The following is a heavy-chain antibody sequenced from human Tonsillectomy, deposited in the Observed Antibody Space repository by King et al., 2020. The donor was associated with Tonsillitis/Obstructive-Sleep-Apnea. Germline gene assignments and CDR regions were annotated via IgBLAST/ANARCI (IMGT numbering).Heavy chain of an antibody. CDR2: INHSGST. Sequence: VQLQQWGAGLLKPSETLSLTCAVYGGSFTGYYWSWLRQSPGKGLEWIGEINHSGSTNYNPSLKSRVTISVDTSKNQFSLKLSSVTAADTAVYYCARRRYCSSASCFLYWYFDLWGRGTLVAVSS. J-gene: IGHJ2*01. D-gene: IGHD2-2*01. CDR3: ARRRYCSSASCFLYWYFDL. V-gene: IGHV4-34*01. CDR1: GGSFTGYY.